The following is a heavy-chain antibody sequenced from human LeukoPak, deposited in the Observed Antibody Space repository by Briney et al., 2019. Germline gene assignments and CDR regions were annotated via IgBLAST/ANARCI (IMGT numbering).Heavy chain of an antibody. D-gene: IGHD3-22*01. J-gene: IGHJ4*02. Sequence: GASVKVSCKASGYTFTSYYMHWVRQAPGQGLEWMGIINPSGGSTSQGRVTMTRDTSTSTVYMELSSLRSEDTAVYYCARGYDSSGYYPRNFDYWGQGTLVTVSS. CDR2: INPSGGST. CDR3: ARGYDSSGYYPRNFDY. V-gene: IGHV1-46*01. CDR1: GYTFTSYY.